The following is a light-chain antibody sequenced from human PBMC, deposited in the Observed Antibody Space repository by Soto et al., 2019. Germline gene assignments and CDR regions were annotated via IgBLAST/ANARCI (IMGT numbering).Light chain of an antibody. Sequence: EIVLTQSPGTLSLSPGERATLSCRASQSVTSSYLAWWQQKPGQAPRLLIYGASNRATGIPDRFSGSGSGTDFTLTISRLEPEDFAVYYCQQYGSSGTFGQGTKVEIK. CDR1: QSVTSSY. V-gene: IGKV3-20*01. J-gene: IGKJ1*01. CDR3: QQYGSSGT. CDR2: GAS.